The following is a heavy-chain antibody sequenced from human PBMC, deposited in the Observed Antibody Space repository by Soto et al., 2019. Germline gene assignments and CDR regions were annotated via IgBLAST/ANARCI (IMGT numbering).Heavy chain of an antibody. J-gene: IGHJ5*02. Sequence: GGSLRLSCAASGFTFSSYSMNWVRQAPGKGLEWVSSISSSSSYIYYADSVKGRFTISRDNAKNSLYLQMNSLRAEDTAVYYCARAGYCSSTSCYRWFDPWGQGTLVTLSS. CDR3: ARAGYCSSTSCYRWFDP. D-gene: IGHD2-2*01. V-gene: IGHV3-21*01. CDR1: GFTFSSYS. CDR2: ISSSSSYI.